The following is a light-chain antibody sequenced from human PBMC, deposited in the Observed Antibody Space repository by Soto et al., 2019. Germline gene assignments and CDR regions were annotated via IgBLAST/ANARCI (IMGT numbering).Light chain of an antibody. V-gene: IGKV1-39*01. Sequence: DIQMTQSPSSLSASVGDRVTITCRASQSISSYLNWYQQKPGKAPNLLIYAASSLQSGVPSRFSGSGSGTDFTLTISSRQPEDFATYYCQQSYSTPPYTFGQGTKLDIK. CDR3: QQSYSTPPYT. J-gene: IGKJ2*01. CDR1: QSISSY. CDR2: AAS.